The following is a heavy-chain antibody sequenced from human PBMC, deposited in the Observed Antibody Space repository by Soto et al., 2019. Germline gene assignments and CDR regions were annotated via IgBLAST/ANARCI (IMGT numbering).Heavy chain of an antibody. Sequence: LSLTCNVSGGSISRSSYYWGWIRQPPGKGLEWIGSMYYSGSTYYNPSLKSRVTISIDTPKNQLSLKLTSVTAADTAVYYCSRRAPEEFDPWGQGTLVTVSS. V-gene: IGHV4-39*01. CDR1: GGSISRSSYY. CDR2: MYYSGST. J-gene: IGHJ5*02. CDR3: SRRAPEEFDP.